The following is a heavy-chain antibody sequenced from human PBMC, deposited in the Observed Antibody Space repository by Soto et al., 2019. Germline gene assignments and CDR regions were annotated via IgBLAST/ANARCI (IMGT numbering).Heavy chain of an antibody. CDR3: ARHCSSTSCYLDYYYGMDV. Sequence: QVQLQESGPGLVKPSETLSLTCTVSGGSISSYYWSWIRQPPGKGLEWIGYIYYSGSTNYNPSLKSRVTISVDTSKNQFSLKLSSVTAADTAVYYCARHCSSTSCYLDYYYGMDVWGQGTTVTVSS. J-gene: IGHJ6*02. CDR1: GGSISSYY. V-gene: IGHV4-59*08. CDR2: IYYSGST. D-gene: IGHD2-2*01.